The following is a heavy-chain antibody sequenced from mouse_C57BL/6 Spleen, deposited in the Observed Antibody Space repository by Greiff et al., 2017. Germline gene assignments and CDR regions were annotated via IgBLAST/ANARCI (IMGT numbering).Heavy chain of an antibody. CDR2: IYPGDGDT. V-gene: IGHV1-80*01. CDR1: GYAFSSYW. J-gene: IGHJ1*03. D-gene: IGHD1-1*01. Sequence: QVQLQQSGAELVKPGASVKISCKASGYAFSSYWMNWVKQRPGKGLEWIGQIYPGDGDTNYNGKFKGKATLTADKSSSTAYMQLSSLTAEDSAVDFCARRGLYYGSSYGYCDVWGTGTTVTVSS. CDR3: ARRGLYYGSSYGYCDV.